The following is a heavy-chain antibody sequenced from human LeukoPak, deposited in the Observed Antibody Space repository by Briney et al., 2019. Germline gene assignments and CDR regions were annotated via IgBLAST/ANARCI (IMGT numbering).Heavy chain of an antibody. CDR3: AGIDVGWVVLKRRRWFDP. J-gene: IGHJ5*02. CDR1: GFTFSSYS. D-gene: IGHD2/OR15-2a*01. CDR2: ISSSSSYI. V-gene: IGHV3-21*01. Sequence: GGSLRLSCAASGFTFSSYSMNWVRQAPGKGLEWVSSISSSSSYIYYADSVKGRFTISRDNAKNSLYLQMNSLRAEDTAVYYCAGIDVGWVVLKRRRWFDPWGQGTLVTVSS.